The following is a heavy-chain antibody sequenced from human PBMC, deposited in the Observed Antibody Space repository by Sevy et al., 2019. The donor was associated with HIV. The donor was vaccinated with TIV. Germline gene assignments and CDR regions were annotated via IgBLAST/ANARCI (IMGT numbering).Heavy chain of an antibody. Sequence: GGSLRLSCAASGFTFSSYAMSWVRQAPGKGLEWVSAISGSGGSTYYADSVKGRFTISRDISKNTLYLQMNSLRAEDTAVYYCEGSCSSTSCYTGFYYYYGMDVWGQGTTVTVSS. V-gene: IGHV3-23*01. J-gene: IGHJ6*02. CDR1: GFTFSSYA. D-gene: IGHD2-2*02. CDR3: EGSCSSTSCYTGFYYYYGMDV. CDR2: ISGSGGST.